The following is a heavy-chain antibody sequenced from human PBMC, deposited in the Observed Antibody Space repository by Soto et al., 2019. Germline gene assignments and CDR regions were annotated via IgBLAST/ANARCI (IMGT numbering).Heavy chain of an antibody. D-gene: IGHD3-16*01. V-gene: IGHV3-23*01. CDR1: GLTLRSYA. Sequence: EGQLLQSGGDLVQPGGSLRLSCAGSGLTLRSYAMTWIRQTPEKGLEWVSTITGRSAVPSYADSVNGRFTGSRDNSKNTLCLQMNSLRPDDTAIYYCGKGGPFTGGFDPWGQGTLVTVSA. CDR3: GKGGPFTGGFDP. J-gene: IGHJ5*02. CDR2: ITGRSAVP.